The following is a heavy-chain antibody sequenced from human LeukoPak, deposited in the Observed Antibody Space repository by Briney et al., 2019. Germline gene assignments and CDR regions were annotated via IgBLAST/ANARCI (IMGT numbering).Heavy chain of an antibody. CDR1: GFTFGSCW. J-gene: IGHJ4*02. Sequence: PGGSLRLSCAASGFTFGSCWMNWVRQTPGKGLEWVANINQDGSQKFYVDSVKGRFTISRDNANNSLYLQMNSLRAEDTAVYYCATPLDYYDSSGYHQGGDWGQGTLVTVSS. V-gene: IGHV3-7*01. D-gene: IGHD3-22*01. CDR3: ATPLDYYDSSGYHQGGD. CDR2: INQDGSQK.